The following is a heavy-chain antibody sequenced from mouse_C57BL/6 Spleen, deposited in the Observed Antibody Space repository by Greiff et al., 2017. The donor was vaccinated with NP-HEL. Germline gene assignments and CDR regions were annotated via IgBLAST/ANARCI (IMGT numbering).Heavy chain of an antibody. J-gene: IGHJ2*01. Sequence: DVHLVESGGDLVKPGGSLKLSCAASGFTFSSYGMSWVRQTPDKRLEWVATISSGGSYTYYPDSVKGRFTISRDNAKNTLYLQMSSLKSEDTAMYYCARLGGYYLDYWGQGTTLTVSS. D-gene: IGHD1-1*02. CDR1: GFTFSSYG. CDR2: ISSGGSYT. CDR3: ARLGGYYLDY. V-gene: IGHV5-6*01.